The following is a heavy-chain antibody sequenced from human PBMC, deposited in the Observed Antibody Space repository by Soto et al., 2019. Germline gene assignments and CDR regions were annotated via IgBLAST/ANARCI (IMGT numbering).Heavy chain of an antibody. CDR1: GFTFSSYW. D-gene: IGHD3-16*01. Sequence: EVQLVESGGGLVQPGGSLRLSCAASGFTFSSYWMHWVRQAPGKGLVWVSRTNEDGSIINYADSVKGRFTISRDNAKDILYLEMNSLRVEDTALYYCTRDIGGRGAYWGQGALVTVSS. V-gene: IGHV3-74*01. CDR3: TRDIGGRGAY. CDR2: TNEDGSII. J-gene: IGHJ4*02.